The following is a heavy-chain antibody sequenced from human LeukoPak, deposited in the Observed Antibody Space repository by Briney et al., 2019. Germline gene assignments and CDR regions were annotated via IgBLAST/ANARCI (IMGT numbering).Heavy chain of an antibody. Sequence: RPSETLSLTCTVSGGSISPYYWSWIRQPPGKGLEWIGYIYYTGSGSTSHNPSLKSRVTISVDTSKNQFSLKLSSVTAADTAVYYCARNDFWSGLPDYWGQGTLVTVSS. J-gene: IGHJ4*02. D-gene: IGHD3-3*01. CDR3: ARNDFWSGLPDY. CDR1: GGSISPYY. CDR2: IYYTGSGST. V-gene: IGHV4-59*12.